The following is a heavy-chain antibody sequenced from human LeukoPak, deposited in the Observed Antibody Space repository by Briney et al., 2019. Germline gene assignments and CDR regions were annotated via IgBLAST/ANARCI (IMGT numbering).Heavy chain of an antibody. D-gene: IGHD3-10*01. V-gene: IGHV1-69*05. CDR3: ARTYRSITMVRGVTVNWFDP. Sequence: SVKVSCKASGGTFSSYVISWVRQAPGQGLEWMGRIIPIFGTANYAQKFQGRVTITTDESTSTAYMELSSLRSEDTAVYYCARTYRSITMVRGVTVNWFDPWGQGTLVTVSS. J-gene: IGHJ5*02. CDR1: GGTFSSYV. CDR2: IIPIFGTA.